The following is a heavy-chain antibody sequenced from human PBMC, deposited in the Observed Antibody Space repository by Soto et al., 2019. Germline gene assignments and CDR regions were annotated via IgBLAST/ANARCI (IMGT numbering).Heavy chain of an antibody. Sequence: PGESLKISCKGSGYSFTSYWIGGVRQMPGKGLEWMGIIYPGDSDTRYSPSFQGQVAISADKSISTAYLQWSSLKASDTAMYYCATLGGDGYNSNYYYGMDVWGQGTTVTVSS. CDR2: IYPGDSDT. J-gene: IGHJ6*02. CDR3: ATLGGDGYNSNYYYGMDV. D-gene: IGHD3-16*01. V-gene: IGHV5-51*01. CDR1: GYSFTSYW.